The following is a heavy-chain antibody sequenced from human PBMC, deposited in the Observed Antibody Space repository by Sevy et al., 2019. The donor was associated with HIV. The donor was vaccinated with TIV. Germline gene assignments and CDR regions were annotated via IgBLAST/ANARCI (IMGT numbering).Heavy chain of an antibody. CDR3: ARRYLPSASPALDY. CDR2: ISHGGGTT. D-gene: IGHD2-2*01. CDR1: GFTFNNYV. J-gene: IGHJ4*02. V-gene: IGHV3-23*01. Sequence: GGSLRLSCAASGFTFNNYVVNWVRQAPGKGLEWVSVISHGGGTTYYADSVKGRFTISRDDSKDTVYLEMNSLRAEDTAVYYCARRYLPSASPALDYWGQGTLVTVSS.